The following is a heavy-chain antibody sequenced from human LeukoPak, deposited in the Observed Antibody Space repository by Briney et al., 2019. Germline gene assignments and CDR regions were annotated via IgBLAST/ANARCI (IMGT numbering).Heavy chain of an antibody. Sequence: GGSLRLSCAASGFTFDDYAMHWVRQAPGKGLEWVSGISWNSGGIGYADSVKGRFTISRDNAKNSLYLQMNSLRAEDTALYYCAKDSEYSYGSGAFDIWGQGTMVTVSS. D-gene: IGHD5-18*01. V-gene: IGHV3-9*01. CDR3: AKDSEYSYGSGAFDI. CDR2: ISWNSGGI. CDR1: GFTFDDYA. J-gene: IGHJ3*02.